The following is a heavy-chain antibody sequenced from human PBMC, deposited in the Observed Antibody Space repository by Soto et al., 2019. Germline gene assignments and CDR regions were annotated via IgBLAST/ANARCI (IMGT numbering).Heavy chain of an antibody. V-gene: IGHV3-15*01. CDR1: GFTFSNAW. J-gene: IGHJ4*02. Sequence: ESGGGLVKPGGSLRLSCAASGFTFSNAWMSWVRQAPGKGLEWVGRIKSKTDGGTTDYAAPVKGRFTISRDDSKNTLYLQMNSLKTEDTAVYYCTTRYCSSTSCLDYWGQGTLVTVSS. D-gene: IGHD2-2*01. CDR3: TTRYCSSTSCLDY. CDR2: IKSKTDGGTT.